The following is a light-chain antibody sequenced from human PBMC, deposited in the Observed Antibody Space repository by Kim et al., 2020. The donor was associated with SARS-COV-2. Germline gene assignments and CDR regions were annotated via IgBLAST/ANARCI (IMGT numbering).Light chain of an antibody. CDR2: AAS. CDR1: QGIRND. Sequence: DIQMTQSPSSLSPSVGDRVTITCRASQGIRNDLGWYQQKPGKAPQRLIEAASTLQSGVPPRFSGSGSGTEFTLTISSLHPEDSANYYCLQNNSHPRTFGQGTKVDIK. CDR3: LQNNSHPRT. V-gene: IGKV1-17*01. J-gene: IGKJ1*01.